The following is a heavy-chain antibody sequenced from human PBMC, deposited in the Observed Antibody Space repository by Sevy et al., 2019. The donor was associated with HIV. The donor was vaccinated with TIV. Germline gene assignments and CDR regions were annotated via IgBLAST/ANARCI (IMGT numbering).Heavy chain of an antibody. CDR3: AKDLEQQLGPDY. CDR2: ISPTGGTT. Sequence: GGSLRLSCAASGFTFSSYDMSWVRQAPGKGLEWVSGISPTGGTTHYAESVKGRFIISRDNSKKTLSLQMNSLRAEDTALYYCAKDLEQQLGPDYWGQGTKVTVSS. D-gene: IGHD6-13*01. V-gene: IGHV3-23*01. CDR1: GFTFSSYD. J-gene: IGHJ4*02.